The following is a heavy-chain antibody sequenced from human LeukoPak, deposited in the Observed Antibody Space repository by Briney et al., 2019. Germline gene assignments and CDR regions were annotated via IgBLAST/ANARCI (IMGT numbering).Heavy chain of an antibody. Sequence: GGSLRLSCAASGFTFSNYGMHWVRQPPGKGLEWVAIIWYDGSYKYYADSVKGRFTVSRDNSKNTLYLQVNSLTAEDTAVYYCARGNSDAFDIWGQGTMVTVSS. CDR2: IWYDGSYK. J-gene: IGHJ3*02. D-gene: IGHD4-23*01. V-gene: IGHV3-33*08. CDR3: ARGNSDAFDI. CDR1: GFTFSNYG.